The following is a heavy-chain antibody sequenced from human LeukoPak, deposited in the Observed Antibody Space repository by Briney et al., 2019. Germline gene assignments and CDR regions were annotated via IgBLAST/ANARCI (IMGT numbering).Heavy chain of an antibody. CDR1: GFTFSSYS. J-gene: IGHJ4*02. CDR3: ARVLTYSSSWYIFDY. V-gene: IGHV3-21*01. Sequence: GGSLRLSCAASGFTFSSYSMNWVRQAPGKGLEWVSSISSSSSYIYYADSVKGRFTISKDNAKNSLYLQMNSLRAEDTAVYYCARVLTYSSSWYIFDYWGQGTLVTVSS. D-gene: IGHD6-13*01. CDR2: ISSSSSYI.